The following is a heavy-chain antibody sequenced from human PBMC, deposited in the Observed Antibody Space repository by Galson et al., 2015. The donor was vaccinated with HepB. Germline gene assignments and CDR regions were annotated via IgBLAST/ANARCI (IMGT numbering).Heavy chain of an antibody. CDR1: GFTFSSYA. V-gene: IGHV3-30*04. D-gene: IGHD1-26*01. Sequence: SLRLSCAASGFTFSSYAMHWVRQAPGKGLEWVAVISYDESNKYYADSVKGRFTISRDNSKNTLYLQMNSLRAEDTAVYYCARGALGSSPHYYYYGMDVWSQGTTVTVSS. CDR2: ISYDESNK. J-gene: IGHJ6*02. CDR3: ARGALGSSPHYYYYGMDV.